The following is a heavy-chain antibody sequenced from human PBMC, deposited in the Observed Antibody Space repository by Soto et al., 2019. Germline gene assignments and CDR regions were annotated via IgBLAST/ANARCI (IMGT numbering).Heavy chain of an antibody. V-gene: IGHV3-33*01. Sequence: QVQLVESGGGVVQPGKSLRLSCAASGFTFSHHGIHWVRQAPGKGLEWVAVIWYDGSLKYYADSVQGRFIVSRDNSKNTVYLQMNSLRVEDTAVYYCARWDLDLWGQGTLVTVSS. CDR3: ARWDLDL. CDR1: GFTFSHHG. J-gene: IGHJ4*02. CDR2: IWYDGSLK. D-gene: IGHD1-26*01.